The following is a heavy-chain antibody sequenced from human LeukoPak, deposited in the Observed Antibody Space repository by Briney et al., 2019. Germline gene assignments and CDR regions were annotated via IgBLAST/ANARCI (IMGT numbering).Heavy chain of an antibody. CDR3: TRAKDNSGRDGFDI. CDR1: GFTFSTYG. D-gene: IGHD6-19*01. V-gene: IGHV3-33*01. J-gene: IGHJ3*02. Sequence: GGSLRLSCAASGFTFSTYGIHWVRQAPGKGLEGVAVIWYDGSNKYYADSVKVRFTISRDNSKNPLYLQMNSLRVEDTAVYYCTRAKDNSGRDGFDIWGQGTVVTVSS. CDR2: IWYDGSNK.